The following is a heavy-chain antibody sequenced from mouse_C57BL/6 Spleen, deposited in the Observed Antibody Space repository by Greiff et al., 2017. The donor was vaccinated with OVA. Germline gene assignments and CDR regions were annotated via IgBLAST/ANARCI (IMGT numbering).Heavy chain of an antibody. CDR1: GYTFTDYN. J-gene: IGHJ1*03. CDR2: INPNNGGT. CDR3: AIYGSSYGYFDV. D-gene: IGHD1-1*01. V-gene: IGHV1-22*01. Sequence: EVQVVESGPELVKPGASVKMSCKASGYTFTDYNMHWVKQSHGKSLEWIGYINPNNGGTSYNQKFKGKATLTVNKSSSTAYMELRSLTSEDSAVYYCAIYGSSYGYFDVWGTGTTVTVSS.